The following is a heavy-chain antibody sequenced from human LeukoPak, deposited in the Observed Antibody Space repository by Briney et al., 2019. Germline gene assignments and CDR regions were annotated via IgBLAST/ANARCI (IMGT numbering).Heavy chain of an antibody. CDR2: MNPNSGNT. Sequence: GASVKVSCKASGYTFTSYDINWVRQATGQGLEWMGWMNPNSGNTGYAQKFQGRVTMTRNTSISTAYMELSSLRSEDTAVYCCARGRGVMVRGVQRPYYFDSWGQGTLVTVSS. J-gene: IGHJ4*02. D-gene: IGHD3-10*01. CDR1: GYTFTSYD. CDR3: ARGRGVMVRGVQRPYYFDS. V-gene: IGHV1-8*01.